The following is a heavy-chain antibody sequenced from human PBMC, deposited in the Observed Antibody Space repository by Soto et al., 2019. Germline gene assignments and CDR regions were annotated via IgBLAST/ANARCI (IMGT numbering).Heavy chain of an antibody. J-gene: IGHJ5*02. V-gene: IGHV4-34*01. D-gene: IGHD3-22*01. CDR2: INHSGST. CDR1: GWPFIRHY. Sequence: TETLSHTCAGYGWPFIRHYWSWIRQPPGTGLEWIGEINHSGSTSYNPSLKSRVTISVDTSKNQFSLKLNSVTAADTSVYYCGRGIDMMVVVERDAPDKDNLDPWEQGTLVCVPA. CDR3: GRGIDMMVVVERDAPDKDNLDP.